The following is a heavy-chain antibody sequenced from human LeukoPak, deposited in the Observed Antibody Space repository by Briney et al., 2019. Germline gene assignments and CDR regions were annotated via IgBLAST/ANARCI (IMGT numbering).Heavy chain of an antibody. V-gene: IGHV3-53*01. J-gene: IGHJ4*02. Sequence: TGGSLRLSCAPSGFTFSRHGMHWVRQAPGKGLEWVSVIYSGGSTYYADSVKGRFTISRDNSKNTLYLQMNSLRAEDTAVYYCAREVGYSSGWYLDYWGQGTLATVSS. CDR3: AREVGYSSGWYLDY. D-gene: IGHD6-19*01. CDR1: GFTFSRHG. CDR2: IYSGGST.